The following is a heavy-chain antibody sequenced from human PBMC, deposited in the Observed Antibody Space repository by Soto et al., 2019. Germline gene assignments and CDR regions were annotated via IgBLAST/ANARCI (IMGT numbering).Heavy chain of an antibody. CDR3: ASGRYYDSSGYYPNFDY. V-gene: IGHV1-69*13. CDR2: IIPIFGTA. D-gene: IGHD3-22*01. CDR1: GGTFSSYA. J-gene: IGHJ4*02. Sequence: ASVKVSCKASGGTFSSYAISWVRQAPGQGLEWMGGIIPIFGTANYAQKFQGRVTITADESTSTAYMELSSLRSEDTAVYYCASGRYYDSSGYYPNFDYWGQGTLVTVSS.